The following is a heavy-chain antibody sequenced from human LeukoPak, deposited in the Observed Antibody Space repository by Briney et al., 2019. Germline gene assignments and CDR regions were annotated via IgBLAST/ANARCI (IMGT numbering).Heavy chain of an antibody. Sequence: SETLSLTCAVYGGSFSGYYWSWIRQPPGKGLEWIGEINHSGSTNYNPSLKSRVTISVDTSKNQFSLKLSSVTAADTAVYYCARVYGGTIDYWGQGTLVTVSS. CDR2: INHSGST. CDR3: ARVYGGTIDY. CDR1: GGSFSGYY. V-gene: IGHV4-34*01. D-gene: IGHD4-23*01. J-gene: IGHJ4*02.